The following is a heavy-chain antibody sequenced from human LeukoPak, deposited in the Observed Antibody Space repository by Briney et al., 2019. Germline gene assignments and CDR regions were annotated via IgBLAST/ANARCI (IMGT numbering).Heavy chain of an antibody. CDR3: AIITMVRGVIITGGWFDP. D-gene: IGHD3-10*01. J-gene: IGHJ5*02. V-gene: IGHV1-69*01. CDR1: GGTFSSYA. CDR2: IIPIFGTA. Sequence: SGKVSCKASGGTFSSYAISWVRQAPGQGLEWMGGIIPIFGTANYAQKFQGRVTITADESTSTAYMELSSLRSEDTAVYYCAIITMVRGVIITGGWFDPWGQGTLVTVSS.